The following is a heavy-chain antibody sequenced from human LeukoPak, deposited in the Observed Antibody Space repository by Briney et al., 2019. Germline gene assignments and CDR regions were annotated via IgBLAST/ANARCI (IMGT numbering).Heavy chain of an antibody. CDR1: GFTFSSYW. V-gene: IGHV3-7*01. D-gene: IGHD3-22*01. J-gene: IGHJ4*02. CDR3: ARDTPYYDSSGYLNH. Sequence: GGSLRLSCAASGFTFSSYWMSWVRQAPGKGLEWVANIKQDGSEKYYVDSVKGRFTISRDNAKNSLYLQMNSLRAEDTAVYYCARDTPYYDSSGYLNHWGQGTLVTVS. CDR2: IKQDGSEK.